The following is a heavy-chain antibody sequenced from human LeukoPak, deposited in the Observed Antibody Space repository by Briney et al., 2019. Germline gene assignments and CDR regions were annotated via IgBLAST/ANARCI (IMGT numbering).Heavy chain of an antibody. V-gene: IGHV4-61*05. J-gene: IGHJ4*02. CDR3: ARHRYSSGWSDYDY. Sequence: SETLSLTCTVSGGSISSSSYYWTWIRQPPEKGLEWIGYIYYSGSTRYNPSFESRVTISVDTSKNQFSLNLSSVTAADTAVYYCARHRYSSGWSDYDYWGQGILVTVSS. CDR1: GGSISSSSYY. D-gene: IGHD6-19*01. CDR2: IYYSGST.